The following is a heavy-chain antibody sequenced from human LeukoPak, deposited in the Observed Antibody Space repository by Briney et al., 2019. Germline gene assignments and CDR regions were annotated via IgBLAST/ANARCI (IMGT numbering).Heavy chain of an antibody. V-gene: IGHV4-59*08. CDR3: AVKRGRAGFDY. CDR1: GASMNNYY. J-gene: IGHJ4*02. D-gene: IGHD3-16*01. CDR2: VFSRGTT. Sequence: SETLSLTCTVSGASMNNYYWSWIRQSPEKGLEWLGFVFSRGTTNLNPSFKSRLIMSIDTSKNQFSLKLSSVTAADTAVYYCAVKRGRAGFDYWGQGTLVTVSS.